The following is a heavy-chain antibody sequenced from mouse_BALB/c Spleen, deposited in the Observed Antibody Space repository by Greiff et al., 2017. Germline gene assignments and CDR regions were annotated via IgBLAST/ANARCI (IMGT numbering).Heavy chain of an antibody. Sequence: QVQLQQSGPELVKPGASVKMSCKASGYTFTDYVISWVKQRTGQGLEWIGEIYPGSGSTYYNEKFKGKATLTADKSSNTAYMQLSSLTSEDSAVYFCAYGRGYFDVWGAGTTVTVSS. D-gene: IGHD1-1*01. J-gene: IGHJ1*01. CDR1: GYTFTDYV. CDR3: AYGRGYFDV. V-gene: IGHV1-81*01. CDR2: IYPGSGST.